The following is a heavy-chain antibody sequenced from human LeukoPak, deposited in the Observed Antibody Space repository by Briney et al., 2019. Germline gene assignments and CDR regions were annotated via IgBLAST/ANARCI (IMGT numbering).Heavy chain of an antibody. D-gene: IGHD3-10*01. CDR1: GFSFSRYV. V-gene: IGHV3-33*01. J-gene: IGHJ4*02. CDR2: IWYGGTNK. Sequence: GRSLRLSCAASGFSFSRYVMRWVRQAPGKGLEWVADIWYGGTNKYYADSVKGRFTISRDNSKNTLYPQMNSLRAEDTPVYFFPRDKRGFSYSKYYFEYWGEGTPLSASS. CDR3: PRDKRGFSYSKYYFEY.